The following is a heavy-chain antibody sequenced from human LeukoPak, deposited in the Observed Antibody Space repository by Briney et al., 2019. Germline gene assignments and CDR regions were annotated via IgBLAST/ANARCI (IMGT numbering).Heavy chain of an antibody. J-gene: IGHJ3*02. Sequence: GESLKISCKGSGYSFNTYWIGWVRQMPGKGLEWMGIIYPGDSDTKYSPSFQGQVTISADKSISTAYLQWSSLKASDTAMYYCARPSYGSGSQGAFDIWGQGTMVTVSS. CDR1: GYSFNTYW. V-gene: IGHV5-51*01. CDR2: IYPGDSDT. CDR3: ARPSYGSGSQGAFDI. D-gene: IGHD3-10*01.